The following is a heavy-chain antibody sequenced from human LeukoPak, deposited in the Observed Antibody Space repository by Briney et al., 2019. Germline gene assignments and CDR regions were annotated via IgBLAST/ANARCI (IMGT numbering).Heavy chain of an antibody. V-gene: IGHV3-30*02. Sequence: GGSLRLSCAVSGFNLNSYAMHWVRQAPGKGLEWVAVIRHDEANSFYADSVQGRFTISRDTSKKLLYLQMNSPRVEDTAVYYCAKEYTPSSPLGELDSWGQGTLVTVSS. J-gene: IGHJ4*02. CDR3: AKEYTPSSPLGELDS. CDR2: IRHDEANS. CDR1: GFNLNSYA. D-gene: IGHD6-6*01.